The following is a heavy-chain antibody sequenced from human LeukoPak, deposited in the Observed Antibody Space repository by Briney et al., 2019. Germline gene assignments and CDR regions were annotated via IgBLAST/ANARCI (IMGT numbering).Heavy chain of an antibody. Sequence: KPSETLSLTCTVSGGSISSSSYYWGWIRQPPGKGLEWIGSIYYSGSTYYNPSLKSRVTISVDTSKNQFSLKLSSVTAADTAVYYCARGGGYNGNYRGMNYGMDVWGQGTTVTVSS. CDR3: ARGGGYNGNYRGMNYGMDV. J-gene: IGHJ6*02. V-gene: IGHV4-39*07. D-gene: IGHD1-7*01. CDR1: GGSISSSSYY. CDR2: IYYSGST.